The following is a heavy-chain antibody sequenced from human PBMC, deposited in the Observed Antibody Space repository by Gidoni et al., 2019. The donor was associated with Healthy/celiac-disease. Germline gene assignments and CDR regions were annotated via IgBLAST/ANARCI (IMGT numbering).Heavy chain of an antibody. Sequence: EVQLVESGGGLVKPGGSLSRSCAASGFTFSSYSMNWVRQAPGKGLEWISSISSSSSYIYYADSVKGRCTISRDNDKNSLYLQMNSLRAEDTAVYYCASRSSPVCYWGQGTLVTVSS. CDR2: ISSSSSYI. CDR1: GFTFSSYS. D-gene: IGHD6-13*01. J-gene: IGHJ4*02. CDR3: ASRSSPVCY. V-gene: IGHV3-21*01.